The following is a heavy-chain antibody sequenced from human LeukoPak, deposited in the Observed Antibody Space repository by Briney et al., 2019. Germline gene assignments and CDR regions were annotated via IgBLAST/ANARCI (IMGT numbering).Heavy chain of an antibody. CDR3: VRDEYRDV. CDR1: GASINKDY. Sequence: SETLSLTCTVSGASINKDYWAWIRQPAGKGLEWIGRIHPSGITHQNPSLRGRVTMSIDASKNQFSLNLSFVTAADTAVYYCVRDEYRDVWGKGTTVTVSS. CDR2: IHPSGIT. V-gene: IGHV4-4*07. D-gene: IGHD2/OR15-2a*01. J-gene: IGHJ6*04.